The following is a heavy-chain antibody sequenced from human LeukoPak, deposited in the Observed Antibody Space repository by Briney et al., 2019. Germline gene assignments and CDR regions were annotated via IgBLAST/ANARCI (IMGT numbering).Heavy chain of an antibody. V-gene: IGHV1-18*01. CDR1: GYTFTSYG. Sequence: ASVKVSCKTSGYTFTSYGLYWVRQATGQGLEWMGWISGYNGETNYARKFQGRVTMTTDTSTTTAYMELTSLTSDDTALYYCAREGDSAGWYRPAFRLLDYWGQGTMVTVSS. CDR2: ISGYNGET. J-gene: IGHJ4*02. CDR3: AREGDSAGWYRPAFRLLDY. D-gene: IGHD6-19*01.